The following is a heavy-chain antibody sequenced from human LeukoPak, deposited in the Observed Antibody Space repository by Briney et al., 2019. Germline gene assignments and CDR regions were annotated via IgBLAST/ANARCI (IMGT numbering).Heavy chain of an antibody. CDR2: IYWDDGK. CDR1: GFSLSTSGVG. CDR3: AHLLYYDILRGFDY. J-gene: IGHJ4*02. D-gene: IGHD3-9*01. Sequence: SGPTLVNPTQTLTLTCTFSGFSLSTSGVGVGWIRQPPGKALEWLALIYWDDGKRYSPSLKSRLTITKDTSKNQVVLTMTNMDPVDTATYYCAHLLYYDILRGFDYWGQGTLVTVSS. V-gene: IGHV2-5*02.